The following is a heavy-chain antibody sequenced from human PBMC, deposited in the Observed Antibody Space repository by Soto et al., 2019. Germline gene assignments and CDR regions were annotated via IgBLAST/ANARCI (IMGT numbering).Heavy chain of an antibody. V-gene: IGHV4-31*03. J-gene: IGHJ5*01. D-gene: IGHD2-15*01. CDR1: GVSISTGGYY. CDR2: IYYSGRT. Sequence: SETLSLTCTVSGVSISTGGYYWSWIRQHPGKGLEWIGNIYYSGRTYYNPSLKSRVILSVDTSKNHFSLSLRSLTAADSAMYYSASVSGGDS. CDR3: ASVSGGDS.